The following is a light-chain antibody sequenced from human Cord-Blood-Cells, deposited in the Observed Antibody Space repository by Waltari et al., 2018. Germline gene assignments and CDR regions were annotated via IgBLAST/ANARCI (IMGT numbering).Light chain of an antibody. CDR3: CSYAGSSTYV. J-gene: IGLJ1*01. V-gene: IGLV2-23*02. CDR2: EVS. CDR1: SRDVGCYNL. Sequence: QSALTQPASVAGSPGQSITISCTGTSRDVGCYNLVSWYQQQPSKAPKLTIYEVSKRPSGVSNRLSGTKSGNTASLTVSELQAEDEADYYCCSYAGSSTYVFGTGTKVTVL.